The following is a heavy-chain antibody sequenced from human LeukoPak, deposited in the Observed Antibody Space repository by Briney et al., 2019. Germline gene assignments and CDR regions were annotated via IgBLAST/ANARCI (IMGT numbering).Heavy chain of an antibody. Sequence: ASVKVSCKASGYTFTGYYMHWVRQAPGQGLEWMGWINPNSGGTNYAQKFQGRVTMTRDTSISTAYMELSRLRSDDTAVYYCAKDADKVRWEPPPTIDYWGQGTLVTVSS. CDR1: GYTFTGYY. CDR2: INPNSGGT. J-gene: IGHJ4*02. D-gene: IGHD1-26*01. V-gene: IGHV1-2*02. CDR3: AKDADKVRWEPPPTIDY.